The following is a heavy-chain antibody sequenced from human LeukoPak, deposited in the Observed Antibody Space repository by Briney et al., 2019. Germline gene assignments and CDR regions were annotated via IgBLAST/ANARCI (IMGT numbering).Heavy chain of an antibody. CDR3: AIYYSGGSCYSL. J-gene: IGHJ4*02. CDR1: GFTFSSYE. Sequence: PGGSLRLSCAASGFTFSSYEMNWVRQAPGKGLEWVSYISSSGSTIYYADSVKGRFTISRDNAKNSLYLQMNSLRAEDTAVYYCAIYYSGGSCYSLWGQGTLVTVSS. CDR2: ISSSGSTI. V-gene: IGHV3-48*03. D-gene: IGHD2-15*01.